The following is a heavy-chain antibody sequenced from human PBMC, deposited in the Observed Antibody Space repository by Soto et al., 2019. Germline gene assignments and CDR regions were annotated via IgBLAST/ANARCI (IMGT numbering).Heavy chain of an antibody. D-gene: IGHD6-13*01. CDR3: AHSYGGNSWPNDGFDV. J-gene: IGHJ3*01. CDR1: GFSLSTDGVG. V-gene: IGHV2-5*02. Sequence: QITLKESGPTLVKPTQTLTLTCTFSGFSLSTDGVGVGWIRQPPGKALEWLAHIYWDDDQRYSPSLKTRLSNPEETSKNKVVLTMTNKDPVDTDTDYCAHSYGGNSWPNDGFDVWGQGTMVTVSS. CDR2: IYWDDDQ.